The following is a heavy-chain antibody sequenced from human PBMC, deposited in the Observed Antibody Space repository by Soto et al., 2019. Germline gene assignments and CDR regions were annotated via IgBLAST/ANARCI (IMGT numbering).Heavy chain of an antibody. V-gene: IGHV3-48*01. Sequence: GGSLRLSCAASGFTFSTYSMNWVRQAPGKGLEWVSYISSSSSTIFYTDSVKGRFTVSRDNAKNSLYLQMNSLRAEDTAVYYCARVSVMYYDSSCIDVWGKGTTGTGSS. CDR2: ISSSSSTI. J-gene: IGHJ6*04. CDR1: GFTFSTYS. CDR3: ARVSVMYYDSSCIDV. D-gene: IGHD3-22*01.